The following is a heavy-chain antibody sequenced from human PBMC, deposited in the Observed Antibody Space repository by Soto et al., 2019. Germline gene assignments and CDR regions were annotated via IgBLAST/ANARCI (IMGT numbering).Heavy chain of an antibody. CDR3: ANYAILTGTDY. Sequence: SETLSLTCTVSGGSISSYYWSWIRQPPGKGLEWIGYIYYSGSTNYNPSLKSRVTISVDTSKNQFSLKLSSVTAADTAVYYCANYAILTGTDYWGQGTLVTVS. J-gene: IGHJ4*02. V-gene: IGHV4-59*08. D-gene: IGHD3-9*01. CDR2: IYYSGST. CDR1: GGSISSYY.